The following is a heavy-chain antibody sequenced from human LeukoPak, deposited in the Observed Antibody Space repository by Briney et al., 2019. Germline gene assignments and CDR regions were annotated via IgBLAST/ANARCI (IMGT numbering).Heavy chain of an antibody. Sequence: GGSLRLSCAASGFTVSSNYMSWVRQAPGKGLEWVSVIYSGGSTYYADSVKGRFTISRDNSKNTLYLQMNSLRAEDTAVYYCARGVGGSYGGYEAFDIWGQGTMVTVSS. CDR1: GFTVSSNY. D-gene: IGHD1-26*01. V-gene: IGHV3-66*01. CDR3: ARGVGGSYGGYEAFDI. CDR2: IYSGGST. J-gene: IGHJ3*02.